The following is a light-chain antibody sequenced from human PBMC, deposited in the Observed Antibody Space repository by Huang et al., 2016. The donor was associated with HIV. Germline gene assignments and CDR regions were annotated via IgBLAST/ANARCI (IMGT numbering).Light chain of an antibody. J-gene: IGKJ2*01. CDR2: YTS. CDR1: QSVGSTY. Sequence: EIVLTQSPGTLSLSPGERATLSCRTSQSVGSTYLAWYQKKRGQDPRLLIYYTSSRATGIPDRFSGGASGTDFPLTISRLEADDVAVYYCQHDGSSPPYTFGQGTKVEIK. CDR3: QHDGSSPPYT. V-gene: IGKV3-20*01.